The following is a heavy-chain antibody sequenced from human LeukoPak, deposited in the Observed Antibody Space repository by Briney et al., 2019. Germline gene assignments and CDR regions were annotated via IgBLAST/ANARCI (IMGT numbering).Heavy chain of an antibody. Sequence: GGSLRLSCAASGFTFNSYTINWVRQAPGKGLEWVSGISSSSSYRYYADSVRGRFTISRDNAKNSLYLQMNSLRAEDTAVYYCARDGDSYGPDYWGQGTLVTVSS. J-gene: IGHJ4*02. V-gene: IGHV3-21*01. CDR2: ISSSSSYR. CDR3: ARDGDSYGPDY. D-gene: IGHD5-18*01. CDR1: GFTFNSYT.